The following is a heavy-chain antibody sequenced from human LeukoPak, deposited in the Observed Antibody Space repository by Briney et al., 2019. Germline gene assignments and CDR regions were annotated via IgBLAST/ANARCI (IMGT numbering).Heavy chain of an antibody. D-gene: IGHD3-10*02. CDR2: ISSSSSTI. CDR1: GFTFSSYS. CDR3: AELGITMIGGV. Sequence: GGSLRLSCAASGFTFSSYSMNWVRQAPGKGLGWVSYISSSSSTIYYADSVKGRFTISRDNAKNSLYLQMNSLRAEDTAVYYCAELGITMIGGVWGKGTTVTISS. V-gene: IGHV3-48*01. J-gene: IGHJ6*04.